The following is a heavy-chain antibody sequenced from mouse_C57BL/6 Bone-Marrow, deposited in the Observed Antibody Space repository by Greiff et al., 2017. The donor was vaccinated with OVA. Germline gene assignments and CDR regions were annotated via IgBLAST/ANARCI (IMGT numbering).Heavy chain of an antibody. CDR2: FHPYNDDT. V-gene: IGHV1-47*01. D-gene: IGHD2-4*01. CDR1: GYTFTTYP. Sequence: QVQLKESGAELVKPGASVKMSCKASGYTFTTYPIEWMKQNHGKSLEWIGNFHPYNDDTKYNEKFKGKATLTVEKSSSTVYLELSRVTSDDSAVYYCARGIYDYDGRDVWFAYWGQGTLVTVSA. CDR3: ARGIYDYDGRDVWFAY. J-gene: IGHJ3*01.